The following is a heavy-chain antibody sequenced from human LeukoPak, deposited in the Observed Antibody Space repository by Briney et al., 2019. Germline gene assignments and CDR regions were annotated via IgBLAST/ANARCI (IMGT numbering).Heavy chain of an antibody. CDR1: GFTFSSYA. D-gene: IGHD4-17*01. CDR3: ARDPHRGGDYDY. Sequence: PGGSLRLSCAASGFTFSSYAMSWVRQAPGKGLEWVSAISGSGGSTYYADSVKGRFTISRDNSKNTLYLQMNSLRAEDTAVYYCARDPHRGGDYDYWGQGTLVTVSS. CDR2: ISGSGGST. J-gene: IGHJ4*02. V-gene: IGHV3-23*01.